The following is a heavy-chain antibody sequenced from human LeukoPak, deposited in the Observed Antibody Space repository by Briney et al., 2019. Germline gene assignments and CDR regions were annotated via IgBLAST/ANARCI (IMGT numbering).Heavy chain of an antibody. CDR1: GFTFSSYV. CDR2: ISSDSSYI. CDR3: IRDFRSADL. J-gene: IGHJ5*02. Sequence: SGGSLRLSCAASGFTFSSYVMNWVRQAPGKGLEWVPSISSDSSYIYYADSVKGRFTISRDNAKNSLYLQMNSLRAEDTATYYCIRDFRSADLWGQGTLVTVTS. V-gene: IGHV3-21*01.